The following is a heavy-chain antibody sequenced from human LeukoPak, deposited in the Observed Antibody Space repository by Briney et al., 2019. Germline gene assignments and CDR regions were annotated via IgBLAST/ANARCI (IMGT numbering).Heavy chain of an antibody. D-gene: IGHD5-12*01. CDR1: GGSINSGGYY. J-gene: IGHJ4*02. CDR3: ARGGDSGYDWDY. CDR2: IYYSGST. V-gene: IGHV4-31*03. Sequence: SQTLSLTCIVSGGSINSGGYYWSWIRQHPGKGLEWIGYIYYSGSTSYNPSLRSRVAISIDTSKNQFSLKLSSVTAADTAMYYCARGGDSGYDWDYWGQGTLVTVSS.